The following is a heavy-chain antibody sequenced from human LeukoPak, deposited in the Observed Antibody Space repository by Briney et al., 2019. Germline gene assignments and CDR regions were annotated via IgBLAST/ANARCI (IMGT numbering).Heavy chain of an antibody. J-gene: IGHJ3*02. CDR3: AKDPLVVVVFAFDI. CDR2: ISGSGGST. CDR1: GFTFSSYA. Sequence: GASLRLSCAASGFTFSSYAMSWVRQAPGKGLEWASAISGSGGSTYYADSVKGRFTISRDNSKNTLYLQMNSLRAEDTAVYYCAKDPLVVVVFAFDIWGQGTMVTVSS. V-gene: IGHV3-23*01. D-gene: IGHD2-21*01.